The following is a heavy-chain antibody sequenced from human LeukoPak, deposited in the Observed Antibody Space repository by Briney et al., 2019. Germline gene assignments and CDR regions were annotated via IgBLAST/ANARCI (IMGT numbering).Heavy chain of an antibody. V-gene: IGHV4-61*01. CDR2: IYYSGST. D-gene: IGHD6-13*01. Sequence: SETLSLTCTVSGGSVSSGSYSWSWIRQPPGKGLEWIGYIYYSGSTNYNPSLKSRVTISVDTSKNQFSLKLSSVTAADTAVYYCARVYRYSSSWYYFDYWGQGTLVTVSP. CDR3: ARVYRYSSSWYYFDY. CDR1: GGSVSSGSYS. J-gene: IGHJ4*02.